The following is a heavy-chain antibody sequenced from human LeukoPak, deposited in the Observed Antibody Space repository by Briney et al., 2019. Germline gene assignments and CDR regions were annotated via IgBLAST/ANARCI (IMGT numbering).Heavy chain of an antibody. Sequence: GESLKISCKGSGYSFTSYWIGWVRQMPGKGLEWMGIIYPGDSDTRYSPSFQGQVTISADKSISTAYLQWSSLKASDTAMYYCARRFYYGSGSRSVFDPWGQGTLVTASS. CDR3: ARRFYYGSGSRSVFDP. CDR2: IYPGDSDT. CDR1: GYSFTSYW. D-gene: IGHD3-10*01. V-gene: IGHV5-51*01. J-gene: IGHJ5*02.